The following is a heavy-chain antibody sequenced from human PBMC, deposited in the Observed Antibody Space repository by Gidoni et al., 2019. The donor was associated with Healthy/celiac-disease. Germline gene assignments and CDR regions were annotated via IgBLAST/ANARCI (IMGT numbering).Heavy chain of an antibody. Sequence: QVQLQESGPGLVNPSETLSLTCTVSGGSISSYYWSWIRQPPGKGLEWIGYIYYSGSTNYNPSLKSRVTISVDTSKNQFSLKLSSVTAADTAVYYCAGLTTVFDYGMDVWGQGTTVTVSS. CDR1: GGSISSYY. CDR2: IYYSGST. J-gene: IGHJ6*02. CDR3: AGLTTVFDYGMDV. V-gene: IGHV4-59*01. D-gene: IGHD4-17*01.